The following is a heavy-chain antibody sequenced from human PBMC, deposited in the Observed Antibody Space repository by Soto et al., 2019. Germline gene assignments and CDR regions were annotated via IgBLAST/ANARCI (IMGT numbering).Heavy chain of an antibody. J-gene: IGHJ6*02. CDR1: GFTFRNYA. CDR2: IDRSGGTS. Sequence: LRLSCAAAGFTFRNYAMSWVRQAPGKGLEWVSAIDRSGGTSYYADSVKGRFTISRDNAKNTLYLQMNSLRADDTAVYYCARGDCSAAGCYIHYYYGMDVWGQGTTVTVSS. CDR3: ARGDCSAAGCYIHYYYGMDV. D-gene: IGHD2-2*02. V-gene: IGHV3-23*01.